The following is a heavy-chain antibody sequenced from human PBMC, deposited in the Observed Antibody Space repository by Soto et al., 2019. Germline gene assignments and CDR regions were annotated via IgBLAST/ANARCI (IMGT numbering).Heavy chain of an antibody. CDR1: GFSFSSYA. V-gene: IGHV3-23*01. D-gene: IGHD3-10*01. CDR2: FRDTGDKT. J-gene: IGHJ3*02. Sequence: GGSPRLSCAASGFSFSSYAISWVRQAPGRGLEWVSTFRDTGDKTYYADSVKGRFTVSRDISQNTLYLQMNGLSPDDTAIYYCAKGPDPGAFDIWGQGTMVTVSS. CDR3: AKGPDPGAFDI.